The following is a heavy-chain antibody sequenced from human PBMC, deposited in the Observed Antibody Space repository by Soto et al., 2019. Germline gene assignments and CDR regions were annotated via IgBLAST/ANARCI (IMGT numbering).Heavy chain of an antibody. CDR3: ATAEVDY. V-gene: IGHV3-74*01. CDR2: MNSDGRTT. J-gene: IGHJ4*02. CDR1: GFNFGNNW. Sequence: GGSLRLSCAASGFNFGNNWMHWVRQAPGKGLEWVSRMNSDGRTTNYADSVKGRFTVSRDNAKNTLYLQMNSLRAEDTAVYYCATAEVDYWGPGTLVTVSS.